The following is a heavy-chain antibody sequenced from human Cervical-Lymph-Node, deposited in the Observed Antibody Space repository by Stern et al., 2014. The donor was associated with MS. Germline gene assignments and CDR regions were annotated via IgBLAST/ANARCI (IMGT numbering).Heavy chain of an antibody. CDR2: INTGNGNP. CDR3: AILHYDTSGSGGD. Sequence: QMQLVQSGAEGKKPGAAVKVSCKASGYTFTSYAMHWVRQAPGQRLEWMGYINTGNGNPKYSQNFQGRLNITRDTSASTSYIELSTLKSVDTAIYYCAILHYDTSGSGGDWGQGTLVTVSS. V-gene: IGHV1-3*04. J-gene: IGHJ4*02. D-gene: IGHD3-22*01. CDR1: GYTFTSYA.